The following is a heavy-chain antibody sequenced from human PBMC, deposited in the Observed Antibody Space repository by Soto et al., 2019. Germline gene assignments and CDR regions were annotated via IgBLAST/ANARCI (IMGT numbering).Heavy chain of an antibody. J-gene: IGHJ3*01. D-gene: IGHD3-9*01. CDR3: ASERSAQYFGF. Sequence: QVQLVQSGTVVQRRGSSVKVSCQASGGSFSSHGMAWVRQAPGQGLEWMGGIIPTFGTATYAPKFQGRVTITADKSTNTAYMVLSSLRSEDTAVYFCASERSAQYFGFWGQGSMITVS. CDR1: GGSFSSHG. V-gene: IGHV1-69*06. CDR2: IIPTFGTA.